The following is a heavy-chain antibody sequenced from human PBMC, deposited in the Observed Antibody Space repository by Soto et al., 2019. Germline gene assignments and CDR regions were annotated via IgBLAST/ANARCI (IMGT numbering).Heavy chain of an antibody. Sequence: DVHLVESGGGLVKPGGSLRLTCTASGFTFSKDDMNWVRQAPGKGLEWVGQIDSKIDADKTDFAAPEKGRFTRSRADSKNTVYLQMNGLEIEDTAMYYCVTRFTAVENVRFDYWGQGALVTVAS. CDR1: GFTFSKDD. J-gene: IGHJ4*02. D-gene: IGHD3-10*02. CDR3: VTRFTAVENVRFDY. CDR2: IDSKIDADKT. V-gene: IGHV3-15*04.